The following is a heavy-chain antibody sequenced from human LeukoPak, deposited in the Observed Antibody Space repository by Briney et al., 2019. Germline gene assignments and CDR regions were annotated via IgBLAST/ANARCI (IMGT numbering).Heavy chain of an antibody. CDR3: ARSPVVPAAIAVLGAFDI. CDR2: IYYSGST. D-gene: IGHD2-2*01. J-gene: IGHJ3*02. CDR1: GGSISSGGYY. V-gene: IGHV4-31*03. Sequence: SQTLSLTCTVSGGSISSGGYYWSWIRQHPGKGLEWIGYIYYSGSTYYNPSLKSRVTISVDTSKNQFSLKLSSVTAADTAVYYCARSPVVPAAIAVLGAFDIWGQGTMVTVSS.